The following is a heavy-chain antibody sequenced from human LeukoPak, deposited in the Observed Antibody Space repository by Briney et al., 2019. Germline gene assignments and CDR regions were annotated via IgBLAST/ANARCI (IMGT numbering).Heavy chain of an antibody. CDR3: ARGLAGWEFLRPVDY. CDR2: MRLAGSVT. D-gene: IGHD4-23*01. CDR1: ASTFSRSY. Sequence: GGSLRLSCAASASTFSRSYMGWVRQAPGKGLEWVALMRLAGSVTYYVESVKGRFTISRDNANNSLYLQMNSLRAEDTAVYYCARGLAGWEFLRPVDYWGQGTLVTVSS. J-gene: IGHJ4*02. V-gene: IGHV3-7*01.